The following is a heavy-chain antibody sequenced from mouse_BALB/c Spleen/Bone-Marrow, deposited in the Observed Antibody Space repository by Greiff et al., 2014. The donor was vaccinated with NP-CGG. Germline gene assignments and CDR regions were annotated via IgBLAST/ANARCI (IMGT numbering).Heavy chain of an antibody. CDR3: TRGRTWDFDY. Sequence: QVQLQQPGAELVKPGTSVKLSCKASGYTFTTYYMYWVKQRPGQGLEWIGEINPNNGGTNFKEKFKSKATLTVDKSSSTAYMQHSSLTSEDSAVDYCTRGRTWDFDYWGQGTTLTVSS. J-gene: IGHJ2*01. CDR2: INPNNGGT. CDR1: GYTFTTYY. V-gene: IGHV1S81*02. D-gene: IGHD4-1*01.